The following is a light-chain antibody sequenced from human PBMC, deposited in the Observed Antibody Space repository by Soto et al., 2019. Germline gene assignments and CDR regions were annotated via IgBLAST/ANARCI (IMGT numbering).Light chain of an antibody. J-gene: IGLJ1*01. CDR1: KNDIGVYDF. CDR3: TSYAGSNTYV. CDR2: EVV. V-gene: IGLV2-8*01. Sequence: QSALTQPPSASGSPGQSVTISCTGTKNDIGVYDFVSWYQHHPGKAPRLIIYEVVQRPSGVPDRFSGSKSGNTASLTVSGLQAEDEADYFCTSYAGSNTYVFGSGTKLTVL.